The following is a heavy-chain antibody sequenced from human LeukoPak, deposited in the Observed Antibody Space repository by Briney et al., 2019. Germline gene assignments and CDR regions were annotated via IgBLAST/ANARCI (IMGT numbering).Heavy chain of an antibody. CDR2: ISGSGGST. CDR3: AKNKWFGEFGSNFDY. J-gene: IGHJ4*02. CDR1: GFTFSSYA. V-gene: IGHV3-23*01. Sequence: PGGSLRLSCAASGFTFSSYAMSWVRQAPGKGLEWVSAISGSGGSTYCADSVKGRFTISRDNSKNTLYLQMNSLRAGDTAVYYCAKNKWFGEFGSNFDYWGQGTLVTVSS. D-gene: IGHD3-10*01.